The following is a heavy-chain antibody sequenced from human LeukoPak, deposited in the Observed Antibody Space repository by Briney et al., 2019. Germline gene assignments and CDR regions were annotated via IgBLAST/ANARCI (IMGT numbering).Heavy chain of an antibody. Sequence: QSGGSLRLSCAASGFTFSSYGMHWVRQAPGKGLEWVAFIRYDGSNKYYADSVKGRFTISRDNSKNTLYLQMNSLRAEDTAVYYCARDGKDLHGGTFDYWGQGTLVTVSS. CDR1: GFTFSSYG. CDR2: IRYDGSNK. V-gene: IGHV3-30*02. D-gene: IGHD3-16*01. CDR3: ARDGKDLHGGTFDY. J-gene: IGHJ4*02.